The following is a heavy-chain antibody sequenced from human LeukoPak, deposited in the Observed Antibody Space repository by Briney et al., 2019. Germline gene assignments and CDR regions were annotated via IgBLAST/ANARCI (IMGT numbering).Heavy chain of an antibody. Sequence: SETLSLTCVVYGESFSGYYWTWIRQPPGKGLEWIGGIIDTGSTKYNPSLNSRVTISVDKSKNQFSLKLSSVTAADTAVYYCARFLNYYDTSGYYYVLDYWGQGTLVTVSS. J-gene: IGHJ4*02. V-gene: IGHV4-34*12. CDR2: IIDTGST. CDR3: ARFLNYYDTSGYYYVLDY. D-gene: IGHD3-22*01. CDR1: GESFSGYY.